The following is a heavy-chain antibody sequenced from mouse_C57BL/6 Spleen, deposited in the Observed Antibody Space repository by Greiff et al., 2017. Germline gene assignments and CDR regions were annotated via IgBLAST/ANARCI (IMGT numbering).Heavy chain of an antibody. CDR2: IWTGGGT. CDR1: GFSLTSYA. D-gene: IGHD2-4*01. J-gene: IGHJ4*01. CDR3: ARNYDYGEGYAMDY. Sequence: QVQLQQSGPGLVAPSQSLSITCTVSGFSLTSYAISWVRQPPGKGLEWLGVIWTGGGTNYNSALKSRLSISKDNSKSQVFLKMNSLQTDDTARYYCARNYDYGEGYAMDYWGQGTSVTVSS. V-gene: IGHV2-9-1*01.